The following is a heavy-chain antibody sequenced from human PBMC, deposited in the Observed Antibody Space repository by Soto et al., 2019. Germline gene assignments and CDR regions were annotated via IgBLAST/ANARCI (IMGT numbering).Heavy chain of an antibody. Sequence: EVQLVESGGGLVQPGGSVRLSCAASGFTVSSNYMSWVRQAPGKGLEWVSVIYSGGSTYYADSVKGRFTISRDNSKNTLYLQMNSLRAEDTAVYYCARDRIAAADYYYGMDVWGQGTTVTVSS. CDR2: IYSGGST. J-gene: IGHJ6*02. CDR1: GFTVSSNY. D-gene: IGHD6-13*01. V-gene: IGHV3-66*01. CDR3: ARDRIAAADYYYGMDV.